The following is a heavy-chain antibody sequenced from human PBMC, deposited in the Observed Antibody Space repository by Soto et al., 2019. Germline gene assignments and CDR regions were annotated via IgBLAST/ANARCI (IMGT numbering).Heavy chain of an antibody. CDR1: GGSISSGGYY. V-gene: IGHV4-31*03. D-gene: IGHD3-16*01. Sequence: QVQLQESGPGLVKPSQTLSLTCTVSGGSISSGGYYWSWIRQHPGKGLEWIGYIYYSGSTYYNPALKSRVILSVGTSKNQFSLKLSSVTAADTAVYFCARVGGINWFDPWGQGALVTVSS. CDR2: IYYSGST. J-gene: IGHJ5*02. CDR3: ARVGGINWFDP.